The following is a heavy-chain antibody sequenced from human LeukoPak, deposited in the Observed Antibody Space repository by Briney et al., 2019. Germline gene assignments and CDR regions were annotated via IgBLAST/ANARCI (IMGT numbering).Heavy chain of an antibody. CDR3: AKDSAFCYIDV. J-gene: IGHJ6*03. D-gene: IGHD3-10*01. Sequence: GGSLRLSCAASGFTFRTYGMHWVRQAPGKGLEWVAFIRYNGNNQYYADSVKGRFTISRDNSKNTLYLQMNSLKGDDTAVYYCAKDSAFCYIDVWGKGTTVIISS. CDR1: GFTFRTYG. CDR2: IRYNGNNQ. V-gene: IGHV3-30*02.